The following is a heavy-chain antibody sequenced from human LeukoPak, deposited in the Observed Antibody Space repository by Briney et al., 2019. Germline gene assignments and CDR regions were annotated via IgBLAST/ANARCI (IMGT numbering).Heavy chain of an antibody. CDR1: GFTFDDYA. CDR2: ISWNSGSI. CDR3: AKEGDILTGYLDY. D-gene: IGHD3-9*01. Sequence: GGSLRLSCAASGFTFDDYAMHWVRQAPGKGLEWVSGISWNSGSIGYADSVKGRFTISRDNAKNSLYLQMNSLRPEDTALYYCAKEGDILTGYLDYWGQGTLVTVSS. V-gene: IGHV3-9*01. J-gene: IGHJ4*02.